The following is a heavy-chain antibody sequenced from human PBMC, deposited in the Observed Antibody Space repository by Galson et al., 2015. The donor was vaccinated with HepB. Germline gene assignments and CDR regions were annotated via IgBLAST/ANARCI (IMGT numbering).Heavy chain of an antibody. D-gene: IGHD3-9*01. CDR2: IYYSGST. CDR3: ARADYDILTGYVMAFDI. V-gene: IGHV4-30-4*08. Sequence: LSLTCTVSGGSISSGGYYWSWIRQHPGKGLEWIGYIYYSGSTYYNPSLKSRVTISVDTSKNQFSLKLSSVTAADTAVYYCARADYDILTGYVMAFDIWGQGTMVTVSS. J-gene: IGHJ3*02. CDR1: GGSISSGGYY.